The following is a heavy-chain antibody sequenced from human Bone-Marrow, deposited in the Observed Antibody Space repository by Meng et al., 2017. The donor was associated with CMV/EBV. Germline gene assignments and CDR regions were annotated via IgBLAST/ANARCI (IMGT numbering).Heavy chain of an antibody. CDR2: FSWNSASI. J-gene: IGHJ5*02. Sequence: SLKISCAASGFTFDDYAMHWVRQAPGKGLEWVSCFSWNSASIGYAVSVKGRFTISRDNAKNSLYLQMNSLRAEDTAVYYRARDQRGWFGELYPWGWFDPWGQGTLVTVSS. D-gene: IGHD3-10*01. CDR1: GFTFDDYA. CDR3: ARDQRGWFGELYPWGWFDP. V-gene: IGHV3-9*01.